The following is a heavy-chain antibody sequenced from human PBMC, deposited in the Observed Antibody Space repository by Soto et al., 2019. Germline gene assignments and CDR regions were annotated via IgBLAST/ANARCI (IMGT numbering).Heavy chain of an antibody. Sequence: ASVKVSCKASGYTFTGYYMHWVRQAPGQGLEWMGWINPNSGGTNYAQKFQGWVTMTRDTSISTAYMELSRLRSDDTAVYYCARSESLRYSSGWYVGYDYWGQGTLVTVSS. CDR1: GYTFTGYY. CDR2: INPNSGGT. J-gene: IGHJ4*02. V-gene: IGHV1-2*04. CDR3: ARSESLRYSSGWYVGYDY. D-gene: IGHD6-19*01.